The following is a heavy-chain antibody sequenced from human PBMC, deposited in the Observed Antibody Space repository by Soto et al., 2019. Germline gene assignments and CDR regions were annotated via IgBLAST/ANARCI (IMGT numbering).Heavy chain of an antibody. CDR2: IYSKAGTI. Sequence: QVQLVQSGAEVQKPGASVKVSCKTSGYIFNNFGITWVRQAPGLGLEWLGWIYSKAGTINFAQKFQDRVTMTPDTSTSTAYMEWRSLTFDDSAVYFCARDIDFDIDYWGQGTLVTVS. D-gene: IGHD3-9*01. CDR1: GYIFNNFG. V-gene: IGHV1-18*01. J-gene: IGHJ4*02. CDR3: ARDIDFDIDY.